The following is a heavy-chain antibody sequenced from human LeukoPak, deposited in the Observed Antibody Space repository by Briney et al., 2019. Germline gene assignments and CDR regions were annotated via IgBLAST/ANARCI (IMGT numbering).Heavy chain of an antibody. D-gene: IGHD3-22*01. Sequence: ASVTVSCRSSGYTFTIYGISWVRQAPGQGLEWMGWISANNGKTKYAQNLQGRVTMTTDTSTSTAYMELRSLRSDDTAVYYCARGYMTTIVEWFDPWGQGTLVTVSS. CDR2: ISANNGKT. J-gene: IGHJ5*02. CDR1: GYTFTIYG. CDR3: ARGYMTTIVEWFDP. V-gene: IGHV1-18*01.